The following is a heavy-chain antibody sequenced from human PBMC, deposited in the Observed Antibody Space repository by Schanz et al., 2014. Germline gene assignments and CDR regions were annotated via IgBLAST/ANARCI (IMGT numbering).Heavy chain of an antibody. D-gene: IGHD7-27*01. CDR3: ARENLNWEAFDI. CDR2: ISRDGTTS. V-gene: IGHV3-48*04. J-gene: IGHJ3*02. Sequence: EVQLVESGGGLVQPGGSLRLSCAASGFSFSTHAMNWIRQAPGKGLEWLSYISRDGTTSYYADSVKGRFTISRDNAKNSLYLEMTSLRGEDTAVYYCARENLNWEAFDIWGQGTVVTVSS. CDR1: GFSFSTHA.